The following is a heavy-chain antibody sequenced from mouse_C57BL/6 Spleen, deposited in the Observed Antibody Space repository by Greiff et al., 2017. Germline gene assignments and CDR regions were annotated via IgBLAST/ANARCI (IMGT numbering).Heavy chain of an antibody. Sequence: EVQLQQPGPGMVKPSQSLSLTCTVTGYSFTSGYDWHWIRHFPGNKLEWMGYISSSGSTNYNPSLKSRISITHDTSKNHFFLKLNSVTTEDTATYYCARGESYSNYVAYWGQGTLVTVSA. CDR3: ARGESYSNYVAY. CDR2: ISSSGST. J-gene: IGHJ3*01. D-gene: IGHD2-5*01. CDR1: GYSFTSGYD. V-gene: IGHV3-1*01.